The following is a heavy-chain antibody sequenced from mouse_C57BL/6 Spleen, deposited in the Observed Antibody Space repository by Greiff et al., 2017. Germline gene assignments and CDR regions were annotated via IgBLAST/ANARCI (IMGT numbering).Heavy chain of an antibody. CDR2: ISSGSSTI. J-gene: IGHJ4*01. CDR1: GFTFSDYG. CDR3: ARYYFYAMDY. Sequence: EVHLVESGGGLVKPGGSLKLSCAASGFTFSDYGMHWVRQAPEKGLEWVAYISSGSSTIYYSDTLKGRFTLSRDNANNTLFLQMTRRRSEDTAMYYCARYYFYAMDYWGQGTSVTVSS. V-gene: IGHV5-17*01.